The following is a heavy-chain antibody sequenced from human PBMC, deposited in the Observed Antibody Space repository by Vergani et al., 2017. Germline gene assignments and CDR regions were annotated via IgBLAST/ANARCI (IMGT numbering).Heavy chain of an antibody. V-gene: IGHV4-61*02. CDR3: ARGYYRYSSGWYSGGRPDY. J-gene: IGHJ4*02. Sequence: QVQLQESGPGLVKPSQTLSLSCTVSGGSVRTSIGYYWTWIRQPAGKTLEWIGEIFSSGTTNYNPSFKNRVTMSVDTSKNQFSLKLNSVTAADTAVYYCARGYYRYSSGWYSGGRPDYWGQGTLVTVSS. CDR2: IFSSGTT. D-gene: IGHD6-19*01. CDR1: GGSVRTSIGYY.